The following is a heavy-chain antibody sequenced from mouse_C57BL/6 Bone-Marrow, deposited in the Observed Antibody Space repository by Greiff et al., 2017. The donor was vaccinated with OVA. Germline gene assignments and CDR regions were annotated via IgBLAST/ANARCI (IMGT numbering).Heavy chain of an antibody. CDR2: INPNNGGT. V-gene: IGHV1-26*01. Sequence: VQLQQSGPELVKPGASVKISCKASGYTFTDYYMNWVKQSHGKSLEWIGDINPNNGGTSYNQKFKGKATLTVDKSSSTAYMELRSLTSEDSAVYYCARTGGYYYGSLDYWGQGTTLTVSS. J-gene: IGHJ2*01. CDR1: GYTFTDYY. D-gene: IGHD1-1*01. CDR3: ARTGGYYYGSLDY.